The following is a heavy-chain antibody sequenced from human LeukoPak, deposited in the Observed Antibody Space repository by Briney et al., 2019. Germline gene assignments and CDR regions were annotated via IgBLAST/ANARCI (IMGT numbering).Heavy chain of an antibody. V-gene: IGHV1-46*01. Sequence: GASVKVSCKASGYTFTSYYMHWVRQALGQGLEWMGIINPSGGSTSYAQKFQGRVTMTRDMSTSTVYMELSSLGSEDTAVYYCASKSIAAAGSPSDYWGQGTLVTVSS. CDR3: ASKSIAAAGSPSDY. J-gene: IGHJ4*02. D-gene: IGHD6-13*01. CDR1: GYTFTSYY. CDR2: INPSGGST.